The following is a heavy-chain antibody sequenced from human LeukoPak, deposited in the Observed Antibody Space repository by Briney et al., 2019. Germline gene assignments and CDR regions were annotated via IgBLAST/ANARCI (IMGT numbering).Heavy chain of an antibody. V-gene: IGHV4-31*03. J-gene: IGHJ6*02. D-gene: IGHD3-10*01. Sequence: PSETLSLTCTVSGGSISSGGYSWSWIRQHPGKGLEWIGYIYYSGSTYYNPSLKSRVTISVDTSKNQFSLKLSSVTAADTAVYYWARDRLVTYYYGSGSHTLDVWGQGTTVTVSS. CDR2: IYYSGST. CDR1: GGSISSGGYS. CDR3: ARDRLVTYYYGSGSHTLDV.